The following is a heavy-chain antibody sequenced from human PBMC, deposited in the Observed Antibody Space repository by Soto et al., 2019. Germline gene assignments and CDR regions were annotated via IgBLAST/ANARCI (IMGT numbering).Heavy chain of an antibody. CDR3: ARVRDGYDFNWFDP. CDR2: IYYSGST. CDR1: GDSISGYY. V-gene: IGHV4-59*01. Sequence: SETLSLTCTVSGDSISGYYWSWIRQPPGKGLEWIGYIYYSGSTNYNPPLKSRVTISVDTSKNQLSLKLSSVSAVDTAVYYCARVRDGYDFNWFDPWGQGTLVTVSS. J-gene: IGHJ5*02. D-gene: IGHD5-12*01.